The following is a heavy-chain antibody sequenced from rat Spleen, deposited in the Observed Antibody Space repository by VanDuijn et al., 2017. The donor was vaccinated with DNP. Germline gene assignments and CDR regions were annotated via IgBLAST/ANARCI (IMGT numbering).Heavy chain of an antibody. Sequence: EVQLVESGGGLVQPGRSMKLSCAASGFTFSNYYMAWVRQAPTKGLEWVASISTGGGNTYYRDSVKGRFTISRDNAKSTLYLQMDSLRSEDTATYYCARPQTWGSRGEFSFFDYWGQGVMVTVSS. D-gene: IGHD4-3*01. CDR3: ARPQTWGSRGEFSFFDY. CDR2: ISTGGGNT. J-gene: IGHJ2*01. V-gene: IGHV5-25*01. CDR1: GFTFSNYY.